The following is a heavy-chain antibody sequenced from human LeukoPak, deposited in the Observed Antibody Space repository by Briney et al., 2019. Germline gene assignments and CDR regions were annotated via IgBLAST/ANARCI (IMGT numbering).Heavy chain of an antibody. Sequence: SETLSLTCAVYGRSFSGYYWSWIRQPPGKGLEWIGEINHSGSTNYNPSLKSRVTISVDTSKNQFSLKLSSVTAADTAVYYCARGEMAYSYWGQGTLVTVSS. V-gene: IGHV4-34*01. CDR2: INHSGST. J-gene: IGHJ4*02. CDR1: GRSFSGYY. CDR3: ARGEMAYSY. D-gene: IGHD5-24*01.